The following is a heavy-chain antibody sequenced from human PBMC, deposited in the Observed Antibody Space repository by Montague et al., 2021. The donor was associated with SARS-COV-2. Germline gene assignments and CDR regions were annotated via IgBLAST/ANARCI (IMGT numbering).Heavy chain of an antibody. D-gene: IGHD4-23*01. CDR1: GGSVSSRSYY. CDR2: IYYSGST. CDR3: ARRGDYGGPRFDY. V-gene: IGHV4-39*01. Sequence: SETLSLTCTVSGGSVSSRSYYWGWLRQPPGKGLEWIGSIYYSGSTYYNPSLKSRVTISVDTSKNQFSLKLSSVTAADTAVYYCARRGDYGGPRFDYWGQGTLVSVSS. J-gene: IGHJ4*02.